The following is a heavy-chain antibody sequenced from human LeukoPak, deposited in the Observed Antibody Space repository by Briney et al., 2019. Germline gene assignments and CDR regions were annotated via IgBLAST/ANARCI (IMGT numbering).Heavy chain of an antibody. CDR1: GFTFSSYS. D-gene: IGHD2-15*01. CDR3: ARSYCRGGSCYFGDAFDI. J-gene: IGHJ3*02. CDR2: ISSSSSYI. V-gene: IGHV3-21*01. Sequence: GGSLRHSCAASGFTFSSYSMNWVRQAPGKGLEWVSSISSSSSYIYYADSVKGRFTISRDNAKNSLYLQMNSLRAEDTAVYYCARSYCRGGSCYFGDAFDIWGQGTMVTVSS.